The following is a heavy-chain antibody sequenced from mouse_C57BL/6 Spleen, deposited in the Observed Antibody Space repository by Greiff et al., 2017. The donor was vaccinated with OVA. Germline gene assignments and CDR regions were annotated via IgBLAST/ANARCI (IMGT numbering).Heavy chain of an antibody. CDR1: GYAFTNYL. Sequence: VQLQESGAELVRPGTSVKVSCKASGYAFTNYLIEWVKQRPGQGLEWIGVINPGSGGTNYNEKFKGKATLTADKSSSTAYMQLSSLTSEDSAVYFCARERGGYYVQFDYWGQGTTLTVSS. CDR3: ARERGGYYVQFDY. CDR2: INPGSGGT. D-gene: IGHD2-3*01. J-gene: IGHJ2*01. V-gene: IGHV1-54*01.